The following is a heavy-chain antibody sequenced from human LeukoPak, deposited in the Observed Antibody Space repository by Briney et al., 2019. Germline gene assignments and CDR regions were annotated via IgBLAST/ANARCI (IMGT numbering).Heavy chain of an antibody. Sequence: SETLSLTCAVSGGSISSFIHYWGWVRQPPGKGLEWIGSIYYSANTYYNPSLKSRVTISIDTSKNQFSLKLSSVTAADTAVYYCARLVVNPKAFDIWGQGTMVTVSS. D-gene: IGHD2-8*02. CDR1: GGSISSFIHY. CDR2: IYYSANT. CDR3: ARLVVNPKAFDI. J-gene: IGHJ3*02. V-gene: IGHV4-39*07.